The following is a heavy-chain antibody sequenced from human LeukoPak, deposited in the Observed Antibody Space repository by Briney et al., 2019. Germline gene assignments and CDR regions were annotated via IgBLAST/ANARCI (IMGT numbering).Heavy chain of an antibody. CDR1: GYSFTDYF. CDR3: TTAGKFYYGSGSPSWFDP. V-gene: IGHV1-69-2*01. J-gene: IGHJ5*02. Sequence: GASVKVSCKASGYSFTDYFIHWVQQAPGKGLEWMGRVDPEDGETIYGEKFQGRVTITADTSTDTAYMELSSLRSEDTAVYYCTTAGKFYYGSGSPSWFDPWGQGTLVTVSS. D-gene: IGHD3-10*01. CDR2: VDPEDGET.